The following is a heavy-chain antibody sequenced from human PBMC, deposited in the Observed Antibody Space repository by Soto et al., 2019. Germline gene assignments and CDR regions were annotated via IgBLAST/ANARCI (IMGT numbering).Heavy chain of an antibody. CDR3: ARTRYYYGSGGSMGYFDY. J-gene: IGHJ4*02. CDR1: GYTFTSYG. V-gene: IGHV1-18*01. CDR2: ISAYNGNT. Sequence: ASVKVYCKASGYTFTSYGISWVRQATGQGLEWMGWISAYNGNTNYAQKLQGRVTMTTDTSTSTAYMELRSLRSDDTAVYYCARTRYYYGSGGSMGYFDYWGQGTLVTVSS. D-gene: IGHD3-10*01.